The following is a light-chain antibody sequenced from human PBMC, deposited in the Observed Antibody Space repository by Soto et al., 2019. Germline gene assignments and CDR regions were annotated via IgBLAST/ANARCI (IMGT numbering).Light chain of an antibody. V-gene: IGLV2-14*01. CDR2: EVS. J-gene: IGLJ2*01. CDR3: RSYTSSRTLHVV. CDR1: SSDVGGYNY. Sequence: QSALTQPASVSGSPGQSITISCTGTSSDVGGYNYVSWYQQQPGKAPKLMIYEVSNRPSGVSNRFSGSKSGNTASLTISGRPAEDEADYYCRSYTSSRTLHVVFGGGTKLTAL.